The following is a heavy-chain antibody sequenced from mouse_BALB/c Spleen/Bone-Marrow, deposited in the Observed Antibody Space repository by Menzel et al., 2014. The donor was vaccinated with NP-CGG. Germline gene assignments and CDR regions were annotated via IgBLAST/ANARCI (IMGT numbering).Heavy chain of an antibody. CDR3: ARSGSSSGYFDY. D-gene: IGHD1-1*01. CDR1: GFTFSSFG. Sequence: EVQRVESGGGLVQPGGSRKLSCAVSGFTFSSFGMHWVRQAPEKGLEWVAYISSGSSTIYYADTVMGRFTISRDNPKNTLFLQMTSLRSEDTAMYYCARSGSSSGYFDYWGQGTTLTVSS. CDR2: ISSGSSTI. V-gene: IGHV5-17*02. J-gene: IGHJ2*01.